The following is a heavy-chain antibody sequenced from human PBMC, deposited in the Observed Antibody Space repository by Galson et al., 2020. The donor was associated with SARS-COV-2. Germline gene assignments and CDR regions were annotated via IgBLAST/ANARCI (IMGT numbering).Heavy chain of an antibody. CDR1: GGSMSSYY. CDR3: ARDQGYSPNAFDV. CDR2: FYYSGST. J-gene: IGHJ3*01. V-gene: IGHV4-59*01. Sequence: SQTLSLTCTVSGGSMSSYYWSWIRQPPGKGLEWIGYFYYSGSTNYNPSLKSRVTISVDTSKNHFSLKLSSVTAADTAVYYCARDQGYSPNAFDVWGQGTMVTVS. D-gene: IGHD4-4*01.